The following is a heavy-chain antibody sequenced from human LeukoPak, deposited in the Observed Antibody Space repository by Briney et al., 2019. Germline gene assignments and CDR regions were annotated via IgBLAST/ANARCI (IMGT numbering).Heavy chain of an antibody. J-gene: IGHJ3*02. CDR2: IRSKATSYAT. CDR1: GFTFSGSA. CDR3: TRLAYYDFWSGSPDAFDI. V-gene: IGHV3-73*01. D-gene: IGHD3-3*01. Sequence: PGGSLRLSCAASGFTFSGSAMHWVRQASGNGLEWVGRIRSKATSYATAYAASVTGRFTISRDDSKNTAYLQMNSLKTEDTAVYYCTRLAYYDFWSGSPDAFDIWGQGTMVTVSS.